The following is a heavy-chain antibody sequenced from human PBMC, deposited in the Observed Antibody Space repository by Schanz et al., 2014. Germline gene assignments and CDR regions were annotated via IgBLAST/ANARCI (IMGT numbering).Heavy chain of an antibody. CDR2: IYMDGSGR. J-gene: IGHJ6*02. CDR1: GFTFSRYW. Sequence: VHLVESGGGVVQPGGSLRLSCAASGFTFSRYWMQWVRQAPGKGLVWVSRIYMDGSGRDYGDSVKGRFTVSRDNAKNALYLQMDSLRAENTGVYYCARDNRQCSGACSGGSCHPCGMDVWGQGTTVIVSS. V-gene: IGHV3-74*01. D-gene: IGHD2-15*01. CDR3: ARDNRQCSGACSGGSCHPCGMDV.